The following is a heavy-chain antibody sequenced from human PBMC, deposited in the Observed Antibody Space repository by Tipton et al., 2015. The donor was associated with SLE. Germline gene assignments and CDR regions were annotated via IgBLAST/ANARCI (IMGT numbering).Heavy chain of an antibody. CDR1: GGSFSGYY. D-gene: IGHD6-19*01. CDR3: ARRNRVAGYYYYYGMDV. V-gene: IGHV4-34*01. Sequence: LSLTCAVYGGSFSGYYWSWIRQPPGKGLEWIGEINHSGSTNYNPSLKSRVTISVDTSKNQFSLKLSSVTAADTAVYYCARRNRVAGYYYYYGMDVWGQGTTVTVSS. CDR2: INHSGST. J-gene: IGHJ6*02.